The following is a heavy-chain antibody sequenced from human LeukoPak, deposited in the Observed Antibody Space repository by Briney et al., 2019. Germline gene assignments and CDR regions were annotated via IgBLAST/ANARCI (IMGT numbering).Heavy chain of an antibody. Sequence: PGGSLRLSCAASGFTFSDYYMSWIRQAPGKGLEWVSYISSSGSTIYYADSVKGRFTFSRDNAKNSLYLQMNSLRAEDTAVYYCARERRDGYSHYYYYGMDVWGQGTTVTVSS. J-gene: IGHJ6*02. D-gene: IGHD5-24*01. CDR1: GFTFSDYY. CDR2: ISSSGSTI. CDR3: ARERRDGYSHYYYYGMDV. V-gene: IGHV3-11*01.